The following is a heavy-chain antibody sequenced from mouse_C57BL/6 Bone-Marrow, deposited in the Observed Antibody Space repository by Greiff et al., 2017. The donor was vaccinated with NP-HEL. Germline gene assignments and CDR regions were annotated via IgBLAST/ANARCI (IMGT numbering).Heavy chain of an antibody. D-gene: IGHD1-1*01. CDR2: ISSGGSYT. CDR1: GFTFSSYG. J-gene: IGHJ4*01. V-gene: IGHV5-6*01. CDR3: ARLDYYGSSYYYYAMDY. Sequence: EVKLMESGGDLVKPGGSLKLSCAASGFTFSSYGMSWVRQTPDKRLEWVATISSGGSYTYYPDSVKGRFTISRDNAKNTLYLQLSSLKSEDTAMYYCARLDYYGSSYYYYAMDYWGQGTSVTVSS.